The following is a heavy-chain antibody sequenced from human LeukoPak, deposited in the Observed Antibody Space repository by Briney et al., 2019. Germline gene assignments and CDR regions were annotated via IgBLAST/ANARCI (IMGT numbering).Heavy chain of an antibody. CDR2: FSGSGGST. CDR1: GFTFSSYA. J-gene: IGHJ4*02. D-gene: IGHD2-8*01. V-gene: IGHV3-23*01. CDR3: AKDSDVLMVYASHFDY. Sequence: PGGSLRLSCAASGFTFSSYAMSWVRQAPGKGLEWVSAFSGSGGSTYYADSVKGRFTISRDNSKNTVYLQMNSLRAEDTAVYYCAKDSDVLMVYASHFDYWGQGTLVTVSS.